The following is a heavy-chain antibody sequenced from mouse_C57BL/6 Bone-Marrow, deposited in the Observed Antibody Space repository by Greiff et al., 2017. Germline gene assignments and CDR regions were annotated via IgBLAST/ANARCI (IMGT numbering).Heavy chain of an antibody. CDR3: ARREEGYDYGGGYAY. V-gene: IGHV1-62-2*01. J-gene: IGHJ3*01. CDR2: FYPGSGSK. D-gene: IGHD2-4*01. CDR1: GYTFTEYT. Sequence: QVQLQQSGAELVKPGASVKLSCKASGYTFTEYTIHWVKQRSGQGLEWIGWFYPGSGSKKYNEKFKDKATLTADKSSSTVYMELSRMTSEDSAVCFFARREEGYDYGGGYAYWGQGTLVTVSA.